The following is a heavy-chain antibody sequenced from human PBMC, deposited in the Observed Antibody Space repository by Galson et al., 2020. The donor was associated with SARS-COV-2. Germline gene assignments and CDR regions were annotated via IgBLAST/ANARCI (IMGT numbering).Heavy chain of an antibody. Sequence: ASVKVSCKASGYTFTTYGFIWVRQAPGQGLEWMGWISAYNGNTNHPQRLQGRVTMTTDTSTSTAYMELTSLRSDDTAVYYCARVVGATPSDYWGQGTLVTVSS. CDR2: ISAYNGNT. J-gene: IGHJ4*02. V-gene: IGHV1-18*01. D-gene: IGHD1-26*01. CDR3: ARVVGATPSDY. CDR1: GYTFTTYG.